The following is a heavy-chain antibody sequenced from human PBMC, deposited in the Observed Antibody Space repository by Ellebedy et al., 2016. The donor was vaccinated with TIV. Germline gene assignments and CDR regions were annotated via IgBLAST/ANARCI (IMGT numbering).Heavy chain of an antibody. J-gene: IGHJ5*02. V-gene: IGHV4-59*01. Sequence: SETLSLTCTVSGCSISIYSCSCFRQLPGKGLVWIWYIYYSGSTNYNPSLKSRVTISVDTSKNQFSMKLRSVTAAETAVYYCARVQYSSGWYNFDPWGQGTLVTVSS. CDR1: GCSISIYS. CDR3: ARVQYSSGWYNFDP. D-gene: IGHD6-19*01. CDR2: IYYSGST.